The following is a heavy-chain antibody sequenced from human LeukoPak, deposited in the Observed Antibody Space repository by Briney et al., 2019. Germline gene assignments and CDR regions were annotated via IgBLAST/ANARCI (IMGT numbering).Heavy chain of an antibody. Sequence: PGGSLRLSCAASGFTFSSYEMNWVRQAPGKGLEWVAVISYDGSNKYYTDSVKGRFTISRDNSKNTLYLQMNSLRAEDTAVYYCAKDRGLDYAPGDVWGRGTTVTVSS. CDR1: GFTFSSYE. V-gene: IGHV3-30*18. CDR3: AKDRGLDYAPGDV. D-gene: IGHD4-17*01. J-gene: IGHJ6*02. CDR2: ISYDGSNK.